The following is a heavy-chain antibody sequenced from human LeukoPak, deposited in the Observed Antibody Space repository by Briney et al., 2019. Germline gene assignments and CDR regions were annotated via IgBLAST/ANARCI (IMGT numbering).Heavy chain of an antibody. J-gene: IGHJ4*02. CDR1: GFTFSNFA. V-gene: IGHV3-23*01. D-gene: IGHD2-15*01. Sequence: GGSLRLSCAASGFTFSNFAMSWVRQAPGKGLEWVSSISGSGDATYYADSVRGRFTISRDNSKNTVYLQMNSLRAEDTAVYYCAKDRGGDIVAFDYWGQGTLVTVSS. CDR2: ISGSGDAT. CDR3: AKDRGGDIVAFDY.